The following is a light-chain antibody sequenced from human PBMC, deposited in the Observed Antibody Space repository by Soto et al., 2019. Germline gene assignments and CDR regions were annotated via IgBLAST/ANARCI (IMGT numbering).Light chain of an antibody. V-gene: IGKV1-39*01. CDR3: QHEFT. CDR1: QSISSY. Sequence: DIQMTQSPSSLSASVGDRVTITCRASQSISSYLNWYQQKPGKAPKLLIYAASSLQSGVPSRFSRSGSGTDFTLTISSLQPEDFATYDCQHEFTFGPGTKVDIK. CDR2: AAS. J-gene: IGKJ3*01.